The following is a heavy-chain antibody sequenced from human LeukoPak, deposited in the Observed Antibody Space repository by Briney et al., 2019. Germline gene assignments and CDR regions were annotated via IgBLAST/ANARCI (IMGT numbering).Heavy chain of an antibody. J-gene: IGHJ4*02. CDR1: GGSISSSSYY. V-gene: IGHV4-39*01. CDR2: IYYSGST. D-gene: IGHD3-9*01. Sequence: SETLSLTCTVSGGSISSSSYYWGWIRQPPGKGREWIGSIYYSGSTYYNPSLKSRVTISVDTSKNQFSLKLSSVTAADTAVYYCARTYYDILTQFDYWGQGTLVTVSS. CDR3: ARTYYDILTQFDY.